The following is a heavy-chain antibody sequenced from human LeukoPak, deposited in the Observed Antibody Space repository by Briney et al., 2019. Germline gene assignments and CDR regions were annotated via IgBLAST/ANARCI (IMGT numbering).Heavy chain of an antibody. CDR3: ASGSPLLWFGELSYFDY. CDR1: GGSISSSSYY. V-gene: IGHV4-39*07. Sequence: SETLSLTCTVSGGSISSSSYYWGWIRQPPRKGLEWIGSIYYSGSTYYNPSLKSRVTISVDTSKNQFSLKLSSVTAADTAVYYCASGSPLLWFGELSYFDYWGQGTLVTVSS. CDR2: IYYSGST. J-gene: IGHJ4*02. D-gene: IGHD3-10*01.